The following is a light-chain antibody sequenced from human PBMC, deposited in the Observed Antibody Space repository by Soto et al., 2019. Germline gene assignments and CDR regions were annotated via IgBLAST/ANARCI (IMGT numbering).Light chain of an antibody. CDR1: SSNLGSSF. CDR3: AAWDDSLYGWV. Sequence: QPVLTQPPSASGAPGQRVTISCSGSSSNLGSSFVYWYQHLPGTAPKLVIYRNDRRPSGVPDRFSASKSGASASLTISGLRSEDEAVFYCAAWDDSLYGWVFGGGTKLTVL. CDR2: RND. V-gene: IGLV1-47*01. J-gene: IGLJ3*02.